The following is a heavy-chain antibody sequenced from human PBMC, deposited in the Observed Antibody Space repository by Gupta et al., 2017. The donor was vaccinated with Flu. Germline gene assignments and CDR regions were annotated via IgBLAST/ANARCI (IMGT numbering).Heavy chain of an antibody. D-gene: IGHD3-10*01. J-gene: IGHJ5*02. V-gene: IGHV3-48*03. CDR2: ISSSGSTI. Sequence: EVQLVESGGGLVQPGGSLRLSCAASGFTFSSYEMNWVRQAPGKGLEWVSYISSSGSTIYYADSVKGRFTISRDNAKNSLYLQMNSLRAEDTAVYYCARWFGDPRGNWFDPWGQGTLVTVSS. CDR3: ARWFGDPRGNWFDP. CDR1: GFTFSSYE.